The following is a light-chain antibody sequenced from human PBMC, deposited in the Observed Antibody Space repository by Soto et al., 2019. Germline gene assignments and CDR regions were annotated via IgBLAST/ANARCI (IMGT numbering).Light chain of an antibody. J-gene: IGLJ2*01. Sequence: QPVLTQPPSVSGAPGQRVTISCTGSSSNIGAGYDVHWYQQLPGTAPKLLIYGNSNRPSGVPDRFSGSKSDTSASLAITGLQAEDEADYYCQSYDSSLSGSTVFGGGTKLTV. CDR1: SSNIGAGYD. CDR3: QSYDSSLSGSTV. V-gene: IGLV1-40*01. CDR2: GNS.